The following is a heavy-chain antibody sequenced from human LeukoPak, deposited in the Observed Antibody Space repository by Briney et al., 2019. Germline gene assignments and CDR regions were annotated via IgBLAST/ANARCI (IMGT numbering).Heavy chain of an antibody. V-gene: IGHV4-4*07. CDR1: GGSISSYY. CDR3: ARGRITIFGVVNDFDY. D-gene: IGHD3-3*01. J-gene: IGHJ4*02. CDR2: IYTSGST. Sequence: NASETLSLTCTVPGGSISSYYWSWIRQPAGKGLEWIGRIYTSGSTNYNPSLKSRVTMSVDTSKNQFSLKLSSVTAADTAVYYCARGRITIFGVVNDFDYWGQGTLVTVSS.